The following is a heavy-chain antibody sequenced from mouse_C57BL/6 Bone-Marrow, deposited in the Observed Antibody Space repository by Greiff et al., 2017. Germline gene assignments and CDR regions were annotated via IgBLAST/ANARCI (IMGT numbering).Heavy chain of an antibody. Sequence: VQLQQSGPELVKPGASVKISCKASGYTFTDYYMNWVKQSHGKSLEWIGDINPNNGGTSYNQKFKGKATLTVDKSSSTAYMELRGLTSEDSAVYYCALLRYYWGQGTTLTVSS. J-gene: IGHJ2*01. V-gene: IGHV1-26*01. CDR1: GYTFTDYY. D-gene: IGHD1-1*01. CDR3: ALLRYY. CDR2: INPNNGGT.